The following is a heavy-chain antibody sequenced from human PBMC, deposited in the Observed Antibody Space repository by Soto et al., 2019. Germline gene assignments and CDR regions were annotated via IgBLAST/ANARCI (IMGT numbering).Heavy chain of an antibody. D-gene: IGHD3-16*01. CDR2: IIPIFGTA. V-gene: IGHV1-69*13. CDR1: GGTFSSYA. J-gene: IGHJ6*02. Sequence: ASVKVSCKASGGTFSSYAISWVRQAPGQGLEWMGGIIPIFGTANYAQKFQVRVTITADESTSTDYMELSSLISEDTAVYYCAREGESGPGYYYYYGMDVWGQGTTVTVSS. CDR3: AREGESGPGYYYYYGMDV.